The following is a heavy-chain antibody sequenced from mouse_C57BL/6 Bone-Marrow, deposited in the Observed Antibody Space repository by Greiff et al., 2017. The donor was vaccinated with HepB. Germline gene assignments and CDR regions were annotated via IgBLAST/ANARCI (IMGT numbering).Heavy chain of an antibody. D-gene: IGHD1-1*01. Sequence: EVQLVESGGGLVQPGGSLSLSCAASGFTFTDYYMSWVRQPPGKALEWLGFIRNKANGYTTEYSASVKGRFTISRDNSQSILYLQMNALRAEDSAAYYGGWGATVPFAYWGQGTLVTVSA. V-gene: IGHV7-3*01. CDR3: GWGATVPFAY. CDR1: GFTFTDYY. CDR2: IRNKANGYTT. J-gene: IGHJ3*01.